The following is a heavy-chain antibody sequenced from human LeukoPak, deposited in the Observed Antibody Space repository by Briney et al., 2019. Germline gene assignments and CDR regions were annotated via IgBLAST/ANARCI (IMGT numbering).Heavy chain of an antibody. V-gene: IGHV3-30-3*01. CDR3: ARGNQISPVIAAAGITLEY. J-gene: IGHJ4*02. CDR2: ISYDGSNK. D-gene: IGHD6-13*01. CDR1: GFIFSSYS. Sequence: GGSLRLSRAASGFIFSSYSLHWVRQAPGKGLEWVVFISYDGSNKYYADSVKGRFTISRDNSKNTLYLQMNSLRAEDTAVYYCARGNQISPVIAAAGITLEYWGQGTLVTVSS.